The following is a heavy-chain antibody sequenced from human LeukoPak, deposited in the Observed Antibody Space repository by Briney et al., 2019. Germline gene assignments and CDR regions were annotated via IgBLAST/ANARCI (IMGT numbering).Heavy chain of an antibody. CDR1: GFIFSSYG. Sequence: GGSLRLSCAASGFIFSSYGMHWVRQAPDKGLEWVAVISYDGSNKYYADSVKGRFTISRDNSKNTLYLQMNSLRAEDTAVYYCARDRLGIKEGYYFDYWGQGTLVTVSS. V-gene: IGHV3-30*19. D-gene: IGHD7-27*01. CDR2: ISYDGSNK. J-gene: IGHJ4*02. CDR3: ARDRLGIKEGYYFDY.